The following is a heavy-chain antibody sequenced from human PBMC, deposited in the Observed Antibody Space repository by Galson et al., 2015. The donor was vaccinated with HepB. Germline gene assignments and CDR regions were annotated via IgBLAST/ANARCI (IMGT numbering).Heavy chain of an antibody. CDR3: ARGAHIVVVPAATNYYYYMDV. D-gene: IGHD2-2*01. Sequence: TLSLTCAVYGGSFSGYYWSWIRQPPGKGLEWIGEINHSGSTNYNPSLKSRVTISVDTSKNQFSLKLSSVTAAGTAVYYCARGAHIVVVPAATNYYYYMDVWGKGTTVTVSS. J-gene: IGHJ6*03. CDR2: INHSGST. CDR1: GGSFSGYY. V-gene: IGHV4-34*01.